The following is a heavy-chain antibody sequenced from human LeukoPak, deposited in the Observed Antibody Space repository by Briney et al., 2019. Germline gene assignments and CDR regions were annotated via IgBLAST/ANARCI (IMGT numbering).Heavy chain of an antibody. CDR3: ARDGTYYDFWSGSVEGAFDI. Sequence: GGSLRLSCAASGFTFRSYSMNWVPQAPGKGLEWVSSISSSSSYIYYADPVKVRFTISRDNAKNSLYLQMNSLRAEDTAVYYCARDGTYYDFWSGSVEGAFDIWGQGTMVTVPS. CDR2: ISSSSSYI. V-gene: IGHV3-21*01. CDR1: GFTFRSYS. J-gene: IGHJ3*02. D-gene: IGHD3-3*01.